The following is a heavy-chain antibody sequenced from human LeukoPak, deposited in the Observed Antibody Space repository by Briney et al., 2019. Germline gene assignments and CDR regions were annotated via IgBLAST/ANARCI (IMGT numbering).Heavy chain of an antibody. CDR3: ARTLAPNYYDSSGPEFQH. CDR2: INPNSGGT. Sequence: WASVKVSCKASGYTFNGYYKHWVRQAPGQGLEWMGWINPNSGGTNYAQKLQGRVTMTTDTSTSTAYMELRSLRSDDTAVYYCARTLAPNYYDSSGPEFQHWGQGTLVTVSS. J-gene: IGHJ1*01. D-gene: IGHD3-22*01. V-gene: IGHV1-2*02. CDR1: GYTFNGYY.